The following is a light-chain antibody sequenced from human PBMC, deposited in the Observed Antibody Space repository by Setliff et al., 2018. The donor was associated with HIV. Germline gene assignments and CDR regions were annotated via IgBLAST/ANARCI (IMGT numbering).Light chain of an antibody. V-gene: IGLV2-18*02. CDR3: SSYTSSSTLPFV. CDR1: SSDVGSYNR. Sequence: QSALTQPRSVSGSPGQSVTISCIGTSSDVGSYNRVSWYQQSPGTAPKLMIYEVSYRPSEVPDRFSASKSGNTASLTISGLQAEDEADYYCSSYTSSSTLPFVFGTGTKVTVL. J-gene: IGLJ1*01. CDR2: EVS.